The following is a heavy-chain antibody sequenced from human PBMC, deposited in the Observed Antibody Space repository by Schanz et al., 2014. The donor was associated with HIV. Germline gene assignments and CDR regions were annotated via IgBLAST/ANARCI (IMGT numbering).Heavy chain of an antibody. D-gene: IGHD3-10*01. J-gene: IGHJ4*02. V-gene: IGHV3-33*01. CDR2: IWFDGSNK. CDR1: GFTFSLYG. CDR3: ARDGSLNRGFDY. Sequence: QVQLVESGGGVVQPGRSLRLSCAASGFTFSLYGMHWVRQAPGKGLEWVAVIWFDGSNKYYSDSVKGRFTISRDNSKNALFLQMNSLRAEDTAVYYCARDGSLNRGFDYWGQGTLVTVSS.